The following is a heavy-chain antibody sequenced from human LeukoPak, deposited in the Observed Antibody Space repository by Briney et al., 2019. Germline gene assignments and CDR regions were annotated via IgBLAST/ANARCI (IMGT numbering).Heavy chain of an antibody. CDR2: ISSSSSTI. CDR1: GFTFSSYS. V-gene: IGHV3-48*02. CDR3: ASSSPPRYYYDSSGPDAFDI. D-gene: IGHD3-22*01. J-gene: IGHJ3*02. Sequence: GGSLRLSCAASGFTFSSYSMNWVRQAPGKGLEWVSYISSSSSTICYADSVKGRFTISRDNAKNSLYLQMSSLRDEDTAVYYCASSSPPRYYYDSSGPDAFDIWGQGTMVTVSS.